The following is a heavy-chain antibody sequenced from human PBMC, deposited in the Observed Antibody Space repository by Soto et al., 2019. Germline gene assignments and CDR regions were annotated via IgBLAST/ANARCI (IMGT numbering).Heavy chain of an antibody. V-gene: IGHV2-70*11. CDR3: ARLKIAGAGPGFDY. J-gene: IGHJ4*02. CDR1: GFSLTTSGMC. D-gene: IGHD6-13*01. Sequence: GSGPTLVNPTQTLTLTCTFSGFSLTTSGMCVNWIRQPPGKALEWLARIDWDDDKYYTTSLKTRLTISKDTSKNQVVLRMTDMDPVDTATYYCARLKIAGAGPGFDYWGQGTLVTVSS. CDR2: IDWDDDK.